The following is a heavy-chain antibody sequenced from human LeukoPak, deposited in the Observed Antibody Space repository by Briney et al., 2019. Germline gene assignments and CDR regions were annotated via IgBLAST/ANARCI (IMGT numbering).Heavy chain of an antibody. Sequence: GGSLRLSCAASGYTFSRHGIHWVRQAPGKGLEWVAVVWYDGRNRDYVDSVKGRFTISKDNSNNMVFLQMDRLRAEDTAAYYCARLWGGNGYSGGSLNLWGQGTLVTVSS. J-gene: IGHJ5*02. CDR1: GYTFSRHG. V-gene: IGHV3-33*01. CDR3: ARLWGGNGYSGGSLNL. D-gene: IGHD3-16*01. CDR2: VWYDGRNR.